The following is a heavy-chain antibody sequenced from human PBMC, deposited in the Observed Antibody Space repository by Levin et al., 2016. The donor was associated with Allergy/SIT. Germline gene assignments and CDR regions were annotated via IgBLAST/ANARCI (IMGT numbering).Heavy chain of an antibody. CDR1: GGSFSGYY. J-gene: IGHJ5*02. CDR2: INHSGST. D-gene: IGHD2-2*01. Sequence: SQTLSLTCAVYGGSFSGYYWSWIRQPPGKGLEWIGEINHSGSTNYNPSLKSRVTISVDTSKNQFSLKLSSVTAADTAVYYCARGIVVVPAAPTSNWFDPWGQGTLVTVSS. V-gene: IGHV4-34*01. CDR3: ARGIVVVPAAPTSNWFDP.